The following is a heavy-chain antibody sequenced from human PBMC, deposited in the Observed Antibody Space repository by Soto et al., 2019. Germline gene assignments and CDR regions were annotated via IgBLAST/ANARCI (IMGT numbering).Heavy chain of an antibody. J-gene: IGHJ4*02. CDR3: TRDELQWFGESNDY. CDR2: IRSKAYGGTT. Sequence: GGSLRLSCTASGFTFGDYAMSWFRQAPGKGLEWVGFIRSKAYGGTTEYAASVKGRFTISRDDSKSIAYLQMNSLKTEDTAVYYCTRDELQWFGESNDYWGQGTLVTVSS. D-gene: IGHD3-10*01. CDR1: GFTFGDYA. V-gene: IGHV3-49*03.